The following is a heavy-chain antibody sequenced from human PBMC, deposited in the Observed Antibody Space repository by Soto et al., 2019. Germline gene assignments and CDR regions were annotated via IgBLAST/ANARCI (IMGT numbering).Heavy chain of an antibody. V-gene: IGHV1-69*01. J-gene: IGHJ6*02. CDR2: IIPIFSAA. D-gene: IGHD6-13*01. CDR3: ARGGPRIAASGGDYYFYGMDV. Sequence: QVQLVQSGAEVKKPGSSVKVSCKASGGTFSSYAISWVRQAPGQGLEWMGGIIPIFSAANYAQKFQGRVTITADESTSTAYMELGSLRSEDTAIYYCARGGPRIAASGGDYYFYGMDVWGQGTTVTVSS. CDR1: GGTFSSYA.